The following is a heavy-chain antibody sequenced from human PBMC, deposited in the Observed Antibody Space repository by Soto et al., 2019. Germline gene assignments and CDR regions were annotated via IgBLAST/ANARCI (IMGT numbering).Heavy chain of an antibody. CDR3: ARREIQGPIDY. CDR2: IYYSGTT. CDR1: GYSISSSNW. V-gene: IGHV4-28*01. D-gene: IGHD1-26*01. J-gene: IGHJ4*02. Sequence: SATLSLTCAVSGYSISSSNWWGWIRQPPGKGQEWNGYIYYSGTTHYNPSLKSRVTMSVDTSKFQFSLKLISVTAVDTAVYYCARREIQGPIDYWGQGTLVTVSS.